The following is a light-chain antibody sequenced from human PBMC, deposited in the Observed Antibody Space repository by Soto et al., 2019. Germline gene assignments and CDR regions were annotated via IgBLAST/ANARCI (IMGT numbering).Light chain of an antibody. Sequence: EVVLTQSPATLSVSPGERATLSCRASQSVGSDLAWYQQKPGQAPRLLIYEASNRATGIPARFSGSGSGTDFTLTISSLEPEDFAVYYCQQRSNWPPITFGQGTRLEI. J-gene: IGKJ5*01. CDR3: QQRSNWPPIT. CDR2: EAS. V-gene: IGKV3-11*01. CDR1: QSVGSD.